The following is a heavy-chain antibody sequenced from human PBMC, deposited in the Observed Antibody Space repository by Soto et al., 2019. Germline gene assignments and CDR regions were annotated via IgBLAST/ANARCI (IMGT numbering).Heavy chain of an antibody. CDR1: GFTFSNYG. V-gene: IGHV3-23*01. CDR2: ISGGGGST. D-gene: IGHD2-2*01. Sequence: EVQLLESGGGLVQPGGSLRLSCAASGFTFSNYGMTWVRQAPGKGLEWVSVISGGGGSTYYADSVKGRFIISRDNSKTTLYLQMNSLRAEDTAVYYCAKDSSSILEYWGQGALVTVSS. CDR3: AKDSSSILEY. J-gene: IGHJ4*02.